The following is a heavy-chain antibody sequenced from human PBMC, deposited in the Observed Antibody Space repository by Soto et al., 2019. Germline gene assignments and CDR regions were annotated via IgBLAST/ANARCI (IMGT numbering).Heavy chain of an antibody. Sequence: GSLRLSCAASGFTISPYIVNWVRQAPGMGLEWLASISSSGSYIYYADSVKGRFTISRDNANNSLSLQMNSLRGEDTAVYFCAGGERGGTAPRWFDPWGQGTLVTVSS. CDR3: AGGERGGTAPRWFDP. D-gene: IGHD1-1*01. CDR1: GFTISPYI. J-gene: IGHJ5*02. V-gene: IGHV3-21*01. CDR2: ISSSGSYI.